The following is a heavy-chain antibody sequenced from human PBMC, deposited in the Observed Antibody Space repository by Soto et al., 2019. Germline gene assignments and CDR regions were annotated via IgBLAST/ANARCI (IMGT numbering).Heavy chain of an antibody. CDR1: GFSVSSHY. D-gene: IGHD2-15*01. J-gene: IGHJ5*02. CDR3: ARDCSGGSCYPALGA. V-gene: IGHV3-53*01. CDR2: IYSGGDT. Sequence: GGSLRLSCAASGFSVSSHYMSWVRQAPGKGLEWVSFIYSGGDTYYADSVKGRFTISRDNYKNTLYLQMNSLRVDDTAFYYCARDCSGGSCYPALGAWGQGTLVTVSS.